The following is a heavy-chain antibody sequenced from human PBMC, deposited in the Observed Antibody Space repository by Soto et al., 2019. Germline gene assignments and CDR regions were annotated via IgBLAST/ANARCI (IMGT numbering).Heavy chain of an antibody. D-gene: IGHD3-10*01. J-gene: IGHJ6*02. Sequence: EVQLVESGGGLVQPGGSLRLSCAASGFTFSSYSMNWVRQAPGKGLEWVSYISSSSSTIYYADSVKGRFTISRDNAKNSLYLKMNSLRDEDTAVYYCARDHGFGELWWSDYYYYGMDVWGQGTTVTVSS. CDR3: ARDHGFGELWWSDYYYYGMDV. CDR1: GFTFSSYS. V-gene: IGHV3-48*02. CDR2: ISSSSSTI.